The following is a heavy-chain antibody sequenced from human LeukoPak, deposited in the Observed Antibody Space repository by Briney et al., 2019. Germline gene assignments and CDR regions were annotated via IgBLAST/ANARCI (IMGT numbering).Heavy chain of an antibody. V-gene: IGHV1-69*05. D-gene: IGHD5-24*01. J-gene: IGHJ4*02. Sequence: SVKVSCKASGGTFSIYAISWVRQAPGQGLEWMGRIIPIFGTANYAQKFQGRVTITTDESTSTAYMELSSLRSEDTAVYYCARDDGYNLVEGYWGQGTLVTVSS. CDR3: ARDDGYNLVEGY. CDR2: IIPIFGTA. CDR1: GGTFSIYA.